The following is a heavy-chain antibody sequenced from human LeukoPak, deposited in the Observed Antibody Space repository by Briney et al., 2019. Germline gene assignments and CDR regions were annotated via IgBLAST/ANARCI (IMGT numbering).Heavy chain of an antibody. Sequence: ASVKVSCKASGYTFTSYAMNWVRQAPGQGLEWMGWINTNTGNPTYAQGFTGRFVFSLDTSVSTAYLQISSLKAEDTAVYYCASLGWFGDPPGRYYGMDAWGQGTTVTVSS. V-gene: IGHV7-4-1*02. CDR3: ASLGWFGDPPGRYYGMDA. CDR1: GYTFTSYA. J-gene: IGHJ6*02. D-gene: IGHD3-10*01. CDR2: INTNTGNP.